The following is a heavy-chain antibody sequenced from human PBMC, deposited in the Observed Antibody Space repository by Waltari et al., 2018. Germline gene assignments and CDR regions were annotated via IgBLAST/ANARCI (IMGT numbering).Heavy chain of an antibody. Sequence: EVQLVESGGALVQPGGSLRLSCVASGFSFSTHAMGWVRQAPGKGLEWVANIKQDGSEKYYVDSVKGRFTISRDNAKNSLYLQMNSLRAEDTAVYYCARLGNTRFDPWGQGTLVTVSS. V-gene: IGHV3-7*01. J-gene: IGHJ5*02. CDR2: IKQDGSEK. D-gene: IGHD1-26*01. CDR1: GFSFSTHA. CDR3: ARLGNTRFDP.